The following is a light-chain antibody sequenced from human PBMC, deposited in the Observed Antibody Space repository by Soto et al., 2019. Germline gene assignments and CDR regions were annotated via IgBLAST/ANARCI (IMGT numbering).Light chain of an antibody. Sequence: EIVLTQSPATLSLSPGERATLSFMASQSVSRDLAWYQQKPGQAPRLLIYGASTRAPSIPARFSGSGSGTDFTLTISSLQSEDFAVYYCQQYDKWPTWTFGQGTKVDI. CDR3: QQYDKWPTWT. CDR2: GAS. J-gene: IGKJ1*01. V-gene: IGKV3-15*01. CDR1: QSVSRD.